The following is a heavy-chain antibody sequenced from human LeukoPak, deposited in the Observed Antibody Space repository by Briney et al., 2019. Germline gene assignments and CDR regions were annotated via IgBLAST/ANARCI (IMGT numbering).Heavy chain of an antibody. Sequence: GGSLRLSCAASGFTFSSYAMSWVRQAPGKGLEWVSAISGSGGSTHYADSVKGRFTISRDNSKNTLYLQMNSLRAEDTAVYYCAKQRTSKGVARSYFDYWGQGTLVTVSS. D-gene: IGHD1-1*01. V-gene: IGHV3-23*01. J-gene: IGHJ4*02. CDR2: ISGSGGST. CDR1: GFTFSSYA. CDR3: AKQRTSKGVARSYFDY.